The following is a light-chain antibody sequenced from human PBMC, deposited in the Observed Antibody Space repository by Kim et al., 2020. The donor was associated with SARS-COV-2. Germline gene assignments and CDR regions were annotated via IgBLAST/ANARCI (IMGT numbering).Light chain of an antibody. CDR1: QSVSSY. CDR3: QQRSNWPPLT. CDR2: DAS. J-gene: IGKJ4*02. Sequence: LSPGKKSTLSCRASQSVSSYLAWYQQKPGQAPRVRIYDASNRATGIPARFSGSGSGTDFTLTISSLEPEDFAVYYCQQRSNWPPLTFGGGTKLE. V-gene: IGKV3-11*01.